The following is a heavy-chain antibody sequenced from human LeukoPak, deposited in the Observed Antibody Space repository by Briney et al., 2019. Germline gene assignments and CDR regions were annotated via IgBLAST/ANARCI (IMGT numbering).Heavy chain of an antibody. J-gene: IGHJ3*02. Sequence: KTSETLSLTCTVSGVSISSSSYYWGWIRQPPGKGLEWLGRIYYSGSTYYNPALKSRVTISVDTSKNQFSLKLSSVTAADTAVYYCASAQWGRITMIGRTRRAGAFDIWGQGTMVTVSS. V-gene: IGHV4-39*07. D-gene: IGHD3-22*01. CDR3: ASAQWGRITMIGRTRRAGAFDI. CDR2: IYYSGST. CDR1: GVSISSSSYY.